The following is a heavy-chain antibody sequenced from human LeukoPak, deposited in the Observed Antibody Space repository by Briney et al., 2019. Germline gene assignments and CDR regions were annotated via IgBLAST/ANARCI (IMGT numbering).Heavy chain of an antibody. Sequence: AETLSLTCAVYGGSLSGYYWSWVRQSPGKGLEWVGEINHSGSTDYNPSLKSRVTISVDTSKNQFSLKLTSVTAADTAVYYCARRLPNALLNYWGQGTLVTVSS. CDR3: ARRLPNALLNY. D-gene: IGHD3-10*01. V-gene: IGHV4-34*01. CDR1: GGSLSGYY. J-gene: IGHJ4*02. CDR2: INHSGST.